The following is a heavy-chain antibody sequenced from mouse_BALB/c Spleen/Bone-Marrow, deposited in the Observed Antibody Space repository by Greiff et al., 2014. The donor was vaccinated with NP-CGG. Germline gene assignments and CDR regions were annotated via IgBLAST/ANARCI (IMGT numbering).Heavy chain of an antibody. Sequence: DVHLVESGGGLVQPGGSRKLSCAASGFTFSSFGIHWVRQAPEKGLKWVAYISSDSSTIYYADTVKGRFTISRDNPKNTLFLQMTRLRSEDTAMYYCARSNYVGYYAMDYWGQGTSVTVSS. V-gene: IGHV5-17*02. CDR3: ARSNYVGYYAMDY. CDR2: ISSDSSTI. J-gene: IGHJ4*01. CDR1: GFTFSSFG. D-gene: IGHD1-1*01.